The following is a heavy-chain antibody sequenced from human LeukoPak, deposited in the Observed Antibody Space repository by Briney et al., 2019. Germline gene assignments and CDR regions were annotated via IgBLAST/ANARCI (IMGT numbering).Heavy chain of an antibody. Sequence: GGSLRLSCAASGFTFSDFYMNWIRQAPGKGLEWVSYISSSGSTIHYADSVKGRFTISRDNAKNSLYLQMNSLRAEDTAVYYCARESKENSYSSSWSGRGSDAFDIWGQGTMVTVSS. D-gene: IGHD6-13*01. CDR3: ARESKENSYSSSWSGRGSDAFDI. J-gene: IGHJ3*02. CDR1: GFTFSDFY. CDR2: ISSSGSTI. V-gene: IGHV3-11*04.